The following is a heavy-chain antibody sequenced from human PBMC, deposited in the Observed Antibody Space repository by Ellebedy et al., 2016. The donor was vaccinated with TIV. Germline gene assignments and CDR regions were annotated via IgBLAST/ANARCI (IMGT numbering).Heavy chain of an antibody. CDR2: ITSSSDAI. CDR3: ASGYSGGWYGIEY. CDR1: GFTFSRYS. V-gene: IGHV3-48*02. J-gene: IGHJ4*02. Sequence: GESLKISCTASGFTFSRYSMDWVRQAPGKGLERISYITSSSDAIYYADSVKGRFTISRDNAKNSLYLQINSLRDEDTAVYYCASGYSGGWYGIEYWGQGTLVTVSS. D-gene: IGHD6-19*01.